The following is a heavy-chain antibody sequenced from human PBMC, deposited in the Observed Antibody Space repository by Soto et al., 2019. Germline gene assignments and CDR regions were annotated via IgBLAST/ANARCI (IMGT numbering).Heavy chain of an antibody. CDR3: AKDLLNDYGDYVLGY. Sequence: GGSLRLSCAASGFTFSSYAMSWVRQAPGKGLEWVSAISGSGGSTYYADSVKGRFTISRDNSKNTLYLQMNSLRAEDTAVYYCAKDLLNDYGDYVLGYWGQGTLVTAPQ. CDR1: GFTFSSYA. V-gene: IGHV3-23*01. J-gene: IGHJ4*02. D-gene: IGHD4-17*01. CDR2: ISGSGGST.